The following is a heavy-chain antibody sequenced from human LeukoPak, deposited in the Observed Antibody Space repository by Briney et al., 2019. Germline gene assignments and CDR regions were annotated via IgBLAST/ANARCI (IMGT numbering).Heavy chain of an antibody. V-gene: IGHV4-34*01. Sequence: PSETLSLTCAVYGGSFSGYYWSWIRQSPGKGLEWIGEINHSGSTKYNAFFKSRVTISVDMSKNQFSLKLSSVTAADTALYYCAGRRVGTTFYYYYYMDVWGKGTTVTVSS. CDR1: GGSFSGYY. CDR2: INHSGST. CDR3: AGRRVGTTFYYYYYMDV. J-gene: IGHJ6*03. D-gene: IGHD1-26*01.